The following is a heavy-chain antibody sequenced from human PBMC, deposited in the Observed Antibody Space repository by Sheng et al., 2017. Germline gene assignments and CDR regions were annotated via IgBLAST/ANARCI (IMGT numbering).Heavy chain of an antibody. CDR1: GFTFSSYW. CDR2: IKQDGSEK. CDR3: AREVGGPNYYYYGMDV. Sequence: EVQLVESGGGLVQPGGSLRLSCAASGFTFSSYWMSWVRQAPGKGLEWVANIKQDGSEKYYVDSVKGRFTISRDNAKNSLYLQMNSLRAEDTAVYYCAREVGGPNYYYYGMDVWGQGTTVTVSS. V-gene: IGHV3-7*01. D-gene: IGHD1-26*01. J-gene: IGHJ6*02.